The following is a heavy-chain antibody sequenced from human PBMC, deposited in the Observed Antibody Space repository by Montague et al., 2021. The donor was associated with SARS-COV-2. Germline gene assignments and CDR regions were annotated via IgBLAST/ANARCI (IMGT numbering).Heavy chain of an antibody. CDR1: GFTFRDYY. D-gene: IGHD5-12*01. V-gene: IGHV3-11*01. CDR2: ISGNGDNI. CDR3: VRGYEPLQHYGMDF. Sequence: SLRLSCAASGFTFRDYYMTWIRQAPGKGLEWLSYISGNGDNIYYADSVKGRFTISRDNAEKSLFLQMNNLRAEDTAVYYCVRGYEPLQHYGMDFWGHGTTVTVSS. J-gene: IGHJ6*02.